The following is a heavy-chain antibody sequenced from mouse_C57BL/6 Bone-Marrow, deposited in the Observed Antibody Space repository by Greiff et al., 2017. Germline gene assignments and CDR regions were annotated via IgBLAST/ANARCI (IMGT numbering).Heavy chain of an antibody. J-gene: IGHJ3*01. V-gene: IGHV7-3*01. CDR2: ISNKANGYTT. CDR3: ARPHYYDSRAWFAY. Sequence: EVHLVESGGGLVQPGGSLSLSCAASGFTFTDYYMSWVRQPPGKALEWLGFISNKANGYTTEYSVSVKGRLTISRDNSKSTLYLQMHALRAEDRATYFCARPHYYDSRAWFAYWGQGTLVTVSA. D-gene: IGHD1-1*01. CDR1: GFTFTDYY.